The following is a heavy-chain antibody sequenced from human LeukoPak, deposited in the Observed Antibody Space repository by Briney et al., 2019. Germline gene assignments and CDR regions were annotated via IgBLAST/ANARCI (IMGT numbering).Heavy chain of an antibody. Sequence: GGSLRLSCAASGFTFSSYAMSWVRQAPGKGLEWVSAISGSGGSTYYADSVKGWFRISRDNSKNTLYLQMHSLRAEDTAVYYCGKRELWHGSGEDAWGQGTTVTVSS. D-gene: IGHD3-10*01. CDR1: GFTFSSYA. CDR3: GKRELWHGSGEDA. J-gene: IGHJ6*02. CDR2: ISGSGGST. V-gene: IGHV3-23*01.